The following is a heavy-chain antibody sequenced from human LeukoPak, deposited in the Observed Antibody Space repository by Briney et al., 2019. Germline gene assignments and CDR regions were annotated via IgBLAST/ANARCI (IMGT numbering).Heavy chain of an antibody. CDR3: AKDRARGSSAFDY. V-gene: IGHV3-48*01. CDR1: GFTFSSYS. CDR2: ISSSSSTI. J-gene: IGHJ4*02. D-gene: IGHD1-26*01. Sequence: GGSLRLSCAASGFTFSSYSMNWVRQAPGKGLEWVSYISSSSSTIYYADSVKGRFTISRDNSKNTLYLQMNSLRAEDTAVYYCAKDRARGSSAFDYWGQGTLVTVSS.